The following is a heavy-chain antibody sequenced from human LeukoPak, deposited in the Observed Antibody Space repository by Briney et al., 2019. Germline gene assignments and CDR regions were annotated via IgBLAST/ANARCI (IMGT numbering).Heavy chain of an antibody. Sequence: SVKVSCKASGYTFTGYYMHWVRQAPGQGLEWMGGIIPIFGTANYAQKFQGRVTITADESTSTAYMELSSLRSDDTAVYYCARDRDYGDYNTQDLFVYWGQGTLVTVSS. CDR1: GYTFTGYY. CDR2: IIPIFGTA. CDR3: ARDRDYGDYNTQDLFVY. V-gene: IGHV1-69*13. D-gene: IGHD4-17*01. J-gene: IGHJ4*02.